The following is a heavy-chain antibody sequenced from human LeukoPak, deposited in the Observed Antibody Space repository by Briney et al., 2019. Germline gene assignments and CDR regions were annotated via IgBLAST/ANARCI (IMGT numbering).Heavy chain of an antibody. J-gene: IGHJ4*02. D-gene: IGHD2-21*02. Sequence: GGSLRLSCAASGFTFSSDYMSWVRQAPGKGLEWVSVIYSGGSTYYADSVKGRFTISRDNSKNTLYLQMNSLRAEDTAVYYCARDRSACTAITCYEYFDHWGQGTLVAVSS. CDR1: GFTFSSDY. CDR3: ARDRSACTAITCYEYFDH. V-gene: IGHV3-53*01. CDR2: IYSGGST.